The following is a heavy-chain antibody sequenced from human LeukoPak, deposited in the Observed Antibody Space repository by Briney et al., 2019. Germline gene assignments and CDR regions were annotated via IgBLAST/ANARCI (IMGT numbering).Heavy chain of an antibody. CDR1: GFTFSSYW. D-gene: IGHD1-26*01. Sequence: GGSLRLSCAASGFTFSSYWMSWVRQAPGKGLEWVANIKQDGSEKYYVDSVKGRFTISRDNAKNSLYLRMNSLRAEDTAVYYCARDPSGSYSPYFDYWGQGTLVTVSS. CDR3: ARDPSGSYSPYFDY. V-gene: IGHV3-7*01. CDR2: IKQDGSEK. J-gene: IGHJ4*02.